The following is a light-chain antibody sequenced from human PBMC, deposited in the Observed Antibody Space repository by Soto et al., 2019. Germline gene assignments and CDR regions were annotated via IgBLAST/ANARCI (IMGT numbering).Light chain of an antibody. V-gene: IGKV1-27*01. CDR1: QGIGNY. CDR2: TAS. CDR3: QKYNSASIT. Sequence: DIPITQSPSSLSASVGDRVTITCRASQGIGNYLAWFQQKPGKVPKLLIYTASTLQSGVPSRFSGSGSGTDFTLTISSLQPQDVATYYCQKYNSASITFGQGTRLDIK. J-gene: IGKJ5*01.